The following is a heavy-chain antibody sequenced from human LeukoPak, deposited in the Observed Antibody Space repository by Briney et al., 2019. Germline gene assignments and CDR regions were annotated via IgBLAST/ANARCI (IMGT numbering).Heavy chain of an antibody. J-gene: IGHJ4*02. Sequence: GKSLRLSCAASGFAFSRSAMHWVRQAPGKGLEWVALISYDGGNEYYGDSVKGRFTVSRDNSKNTLYLQMSSLRADDTAVYYCGRAGFGELYPYVGSWGQGTLVTVSP. V-gene: IGHV3-30*04. CDR1: GFAFSRSA. CDR3: GRAGFGELYPYVGS. CDR2: ISYDGGNE. D-gene: IGHD3-16*01.